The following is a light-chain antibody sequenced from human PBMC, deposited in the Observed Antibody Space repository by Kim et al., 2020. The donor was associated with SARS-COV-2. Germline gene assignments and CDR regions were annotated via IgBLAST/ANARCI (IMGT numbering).Light chain of an antibody. CDR3: QQTYYYRT. CDR2: AAS. J-gene: IGKJ1*01. Sequence: DIQLTQFPPSLSASVGDRVTITCRASQSIERSLNWYQHKPGKAPTLLIYAASSLQSGVPSRFSGSGSGTEFTLTISSVRPEDFATYYFQQTYYYRTFGQGTKVDIK. V-gene: IGKV1-39*01. CDR1: QSIERS.